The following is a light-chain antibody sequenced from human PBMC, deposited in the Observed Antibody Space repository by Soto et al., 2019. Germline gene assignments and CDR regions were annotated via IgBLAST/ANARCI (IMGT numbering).Light chain of an antibody. Sequence: EIVMTQSPATLSVSPGERVTLSCRASQSFSSNLAWYQQKPGQAPRLLIYGASTRATGITARFSGGGSETEFTLTISSLQSEDFAVNYFQQYHNWPPRTFGQGTKVEIK. CDR3: QQYHNWPPRT. CDR1: QSFSSN. CDR2: GAS. V-gene: IGKV3-15*01. J-gene: IGKJ1*01.